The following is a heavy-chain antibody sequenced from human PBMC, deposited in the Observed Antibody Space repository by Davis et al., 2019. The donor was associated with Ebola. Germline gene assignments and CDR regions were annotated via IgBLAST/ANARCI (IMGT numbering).Heavy chain of an antibody. CDR1: GYGFADYW. D-gene: IGHD3-22*01. V-gene: IGHV5-51*01. CDR2: IYPDDSDT. CDR3: ATYYFDSGGSYPRYFDL. Sequence: PGGSLRLSCKGSGYGFADYWIGWVRQMPGKGLEWMGIIYPDDSDTTYSPSFQGQVTISVDKSINTAYLQWRSLKASDTAMYYCATYYFDSGGSYPRYFDLWGRGTLVTVSS. J-gene: IGHJ2*01.